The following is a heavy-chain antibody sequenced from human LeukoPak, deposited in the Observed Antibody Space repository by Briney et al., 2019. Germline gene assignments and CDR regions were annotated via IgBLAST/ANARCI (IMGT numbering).Heavy chain of an antibody. J-gene: IGHJ6*03. CDR1: GYSFTNYW. V-gene: IGHV5-51*01. CDR2: IYPGDSDT. D-gene: IGHD2-2*01. Sequence: GESLKISCKGSGYSFTNYWIGWVRQVPGKGLEWMGIIYPGDSDTRYRPSFQGQVTISADKSIRTAYLQWSSLKASDTAMYYCARGPYCSTTNCYSPYYYYYMSVWGRGTTVTVSS. CDR3: ARGPYCSTTNCYSPYYYYYMSV.